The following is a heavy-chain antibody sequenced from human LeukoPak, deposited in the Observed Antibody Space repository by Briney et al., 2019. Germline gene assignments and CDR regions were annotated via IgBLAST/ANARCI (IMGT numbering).Heavy chain of an antibody. CDR3: ARERSGAFWFDP. CDR2: INPGGNT. V-gene: IGHV1-46*01. J-gene: IGHJ5*02. D-gene: IGHD2-15*01. Sequence: GASVKVSCKASGYTFTNYYMHWVRQAPGQGLEWMGIINPGGNTNYPPKFQGRVTMTRDTSTSTVYMELSSLRSDDTAVYYCARERSGAFWFDPWGQGTLVTVSS. CDR1: GYTFTNYY.